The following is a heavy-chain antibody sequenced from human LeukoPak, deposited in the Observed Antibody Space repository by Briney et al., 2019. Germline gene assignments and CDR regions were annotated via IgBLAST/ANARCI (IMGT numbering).Heavy chain of an antibody. J-gene: IGHJ4*02. CDR2: INHSGST. Sequence: SETLSLTCAVYGGSFSGCYWSWIRQPPGKGLEWIGEINHSGSTNYNPSLKSRVTISVDTSKNQFSLKLSSVTAADTAVYYCASLRRGELYSLGYWGQGTLVTVSS. CDR3: ASLRRGELYSLGY. CDR1: GGSFSGCY. D-gene: IGHD3-16*01. V-gene: IGHV4-34*01.